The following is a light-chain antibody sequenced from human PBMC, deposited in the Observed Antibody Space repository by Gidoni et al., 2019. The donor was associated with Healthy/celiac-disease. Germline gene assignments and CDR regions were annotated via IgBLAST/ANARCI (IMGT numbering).Light chain of an antibody. CDR3: QQYNNWPPRGT. CDR1: QSVSSN. V-gene: IGKV3-15*01. Sequence: EIVMTQSPATLSVSPGERATLSCRASQSVSSNLAWYQQKPGQAPRLLIYGASTRATGIPARFSGSGYGKEFTLTISSRQSEDFAVYYCQQYNNWPPRGTFGQGTKVEIK. J-gene: IGKJ1*01. CDR2: GAS.